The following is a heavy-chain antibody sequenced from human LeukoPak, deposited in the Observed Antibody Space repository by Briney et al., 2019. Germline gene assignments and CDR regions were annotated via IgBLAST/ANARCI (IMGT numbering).Heavy chain of an antibody. CDR1: DVTFSTFT. D-gene: IGHD1-14*01. CDR2: ISSSSRTV. CDR3: AKGSPRGGLDS. V-gene: IGHV3-48*01. J-gene: IGHJ4*02. Sequence: GGSLRLSCAASDVTFSTFTMHWVRQAPGKGLEWVSSISSSSRTVNYADPVQGRFIVSRDNANNSMFLQMNDLRREDTAVYYCAKGSPRGGLDSWGQGTLVTVSS.